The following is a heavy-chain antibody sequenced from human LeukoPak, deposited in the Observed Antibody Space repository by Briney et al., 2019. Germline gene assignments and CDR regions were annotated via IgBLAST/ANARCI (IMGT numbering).Heavy chain of an antibody. CDR2: INHSGST. Sequence: SETLSLTCAVYGGSFSGYYWSWIRQPPGKGLEWIGEINHSGSTDYNPSLKSRVTISVDTSKNQFSLKLSSVTAADTAVYYCARVARIAAAGKIDYWGQGTLVTVSS. CDR3: ARVARIAAAGKIDY. J-gene: IGHJ4*02. V-gene: IGHV4-34*01. CDR1: GGSFSGYY. D-gene: IGHD6-13*01.